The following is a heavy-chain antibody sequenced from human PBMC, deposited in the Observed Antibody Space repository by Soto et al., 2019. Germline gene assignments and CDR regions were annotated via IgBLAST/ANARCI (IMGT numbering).Heavy chain of an antibody. V-gene: IGHV1-69*01. D-gene: IGHD6-13*01. J-gene: IGHJ5*02. CDR3: ARDNPYTNSLGNWFDP. CDR2: IIPVFGTV. Sequence: QVRLVQSGAEVKKPGSSVKVSCKASGGTFSNYAITWLRLAPGQGLEWLGGIIPVFGTVNYAQKFQGRVTITADESTSTAYMELNRLRSEDTAVDYCARDNPYTNSLGNWFDPWGQGTLVIVS. CDR1: GGTFSNYA.